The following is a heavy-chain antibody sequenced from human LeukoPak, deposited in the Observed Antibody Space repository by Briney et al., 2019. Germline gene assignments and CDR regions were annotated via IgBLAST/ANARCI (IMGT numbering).Heavy chain of an antibody. J-gene: IGHJ6*03. Sequence: GGSLRLSCAASGFTFSSYAMSWVRQAPGKGLEWVSAISGSGGSTYYADSVKGRFTISRDNSKNTPYLQMTSLRAEDTAVYYCAKDRTLAVAGLYYYYYMDVWGKGTTVTVSS. CDR2: ISGSGGST. V-gene: IGHV3-23*01. D-gene: IGHD6-19*01. CDR1: GFTFSSYA. CDR3: AKDRTLAVAGLYYYYYMDV.